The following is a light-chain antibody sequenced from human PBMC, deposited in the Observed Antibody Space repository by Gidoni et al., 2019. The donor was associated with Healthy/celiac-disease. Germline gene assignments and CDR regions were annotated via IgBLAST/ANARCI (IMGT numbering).Light chain of an antibody. Sequence: DIQMTQSSSTLSASVGNSVTITCRASQSISSWLAWYQQKPGKAPKLLIYDASSLESGVPSRFSGSGSGTEFTLTISSLQPDDFATYYCQQYNSYPLTFGEGTKVEIK. CDR2: DAS. CDR1: QSISSW. V-gene: IGKV1-5*01. J-gene: IGKJ4*01. CDR3: QQYNSYPLT.